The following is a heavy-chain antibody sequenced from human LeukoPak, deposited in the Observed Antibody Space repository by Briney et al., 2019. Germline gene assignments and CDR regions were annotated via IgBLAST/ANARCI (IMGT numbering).Heavy chain of an antibody. CDR2: VFYSGTT. D-gene: IGHD2-2*01. V-gene: IGHV4-39*01. CDR1: GGSISGSSFF. CDR3: AKLTCSSTFCPLDY. J-gene: IGHJ4*02. Sequence: SEALSVTCTVSGGSISGSSFFRAWIRQPPGKGREWIGTVFYSGTTYYRPSLKSRVTISVDTSKNQFSLRLTSVTAADTALYYCAKLTCSSTFCPLDYWGQGTLVTVSS.